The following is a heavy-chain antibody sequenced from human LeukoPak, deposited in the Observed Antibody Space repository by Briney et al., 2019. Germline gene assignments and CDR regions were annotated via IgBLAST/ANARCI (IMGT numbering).Heavy chain of an antibody. J-gene: IGHJ4*02. CDR1: GGSFSGYY. V-gene: IGHV4-34*01. Sequence: SETLSLTCAVYGGSFSGYYWSWIRQPPGKELEWIGEINHSGSTNYNPSLKSRVTISVDTSKNQFSLKLSSVTAADTAVYYCARAGTTYYFDYWGQGTLVTVSS. CDR2: INHSGST. CDR3: ARAGTTYYFDY. D-gene: IGHD1-14*01.